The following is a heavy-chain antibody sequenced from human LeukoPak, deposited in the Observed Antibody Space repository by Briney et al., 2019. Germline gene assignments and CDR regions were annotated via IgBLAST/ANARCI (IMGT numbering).Heavy chain of an antibody. V-gene: IGHV1-2*02. D-gene: IGHD3-22*01. CDR3: AVVRLTMNYYDRSMDV. Sequence: ASVKISSKASRYTFTGYYMHRVRQTPLHRRVWMGWINPHSGGTNYAQKFQGRVTMTRGTSTSAHYTELCRLRPGDTGVHYSAVVRLTMNYYDRSMDVWGQETTVTVSS. CDR1: RYTFTGYY. J-gene: IGHJ6*02. CDR2: INPHSGGT.